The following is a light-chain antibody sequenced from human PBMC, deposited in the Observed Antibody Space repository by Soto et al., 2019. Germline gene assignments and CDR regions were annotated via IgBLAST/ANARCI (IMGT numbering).Light chain of an antibody. Sequence: EIVLTQSPATLSLSPGDRATLSCRASQSVSSYLAWYQQKPGQAPRLLIYDASNRATGIPARFSGSGSGTDFTLTISSLEPDDFAAYYCQQRSNSPLTFGGGTKVELK. J-gene: IGKJ4*01. CDR2: DAS. V-gene: IGKV3-11*01. CDR3: QQRSNSPLT. CDR1: QSVSSY.